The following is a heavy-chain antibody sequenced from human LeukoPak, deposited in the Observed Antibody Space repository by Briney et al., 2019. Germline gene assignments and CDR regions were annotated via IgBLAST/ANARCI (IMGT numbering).Heavy chain of an antibody. Sequence: GESLKISCKGSGYSFTSYWIGWVRQMPGKGLEWMGIIYPGDSDTRYSPSFQGQVTISADKSISTAYLQWSSLKASDTAMYYCATGVTYYSASTGYYYTWFAPWGQGTLVTVSS. CDR2: IYPGDSDT. D-gene: IGHD3-22*01. CDR3: ATGVTYYSASTGYYYTWFAP. J-gene: IGHJ5*02. V-gene: IGHV5-51*01. CDR1: GYSFTSYW.